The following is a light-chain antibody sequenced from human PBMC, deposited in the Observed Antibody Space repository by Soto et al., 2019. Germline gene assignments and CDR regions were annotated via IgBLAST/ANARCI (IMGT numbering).Light chain of an antibody. V-gene: IGKV3-15*01. CDR2: GAS. CDR1: QSVSSN. J-gene: IGKJ4*01. CDR3: QQYNDWPPLT. Sequence: EIVMTQSPATLSVSPGERATLPCRASQSVSSNLAWYQQKPGQAPRLLIYGASTRAAGIPARFSGSGSGTDFTLTISSLQSDDFGVYYCQQYNDWPPLTFGGGTKVDIK.